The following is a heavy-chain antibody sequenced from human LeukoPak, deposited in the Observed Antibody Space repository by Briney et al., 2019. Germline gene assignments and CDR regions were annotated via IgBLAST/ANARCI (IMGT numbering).Heavy chain of an antibody. V-gene: IGHV3-23*01. CDR2: VSGSGDTT. Sequence: PGGSLRLSCAASGFTFSNFAMTWVRQAPGKGLEGVSGVSGSGDTTYYADSVRGRFTISRENSKNILYLQMHSLRAEDTALYFCAKLAVYDILAGYYKNWFDPWGEGTLVSVSS. D-gene: IGHD3-9*01. CDR1: GFTFSNFA. J-gene: IGHJ5*02. CDR3: AKLAVYDILAGYYKNWFDP.